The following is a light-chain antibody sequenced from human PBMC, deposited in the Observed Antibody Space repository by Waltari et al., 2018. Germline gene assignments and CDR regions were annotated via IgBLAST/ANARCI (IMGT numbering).Light chain of an antibody. CDR2: DAS. CDR1: QSIGTY. J-gene: IGKJ4*01. V-gene: IGKV3-11*01. Sequence: EIVLTQSPATLSLSPGERATLPCRASQSIGTYLAWYEQKPGQASRLLIYDASNRATGIPARFSGSRSATDFTLTISSLEPEDFAVYYCQQLSNWPPLTFGGGTKVEIK. CDR3: QQLSNWPPLT.